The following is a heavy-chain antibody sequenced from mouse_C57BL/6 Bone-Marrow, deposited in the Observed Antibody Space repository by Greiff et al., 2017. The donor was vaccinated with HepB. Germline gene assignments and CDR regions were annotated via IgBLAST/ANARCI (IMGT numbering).Heavy chain of an antibody. J-gene: IGHJ2*01. Sequence: QVQLQQPGAELVMPGASVKLSCKASGYTFTSYWMHWVKQRPGQGLEWIGEIDPSDSYTNYNQKFKGKSTLTVDKSSSTAYMQLSSLTSEDSAVYYWAREERAYGNFDYWGQGTTLTVSS. D-gene: IGHD2-1*01. CDR2: IDPSDSYT. V-gene: IGHV1-69*01. CDR1: GYTFTSYW. CDR3: AREERAYGNFDY.